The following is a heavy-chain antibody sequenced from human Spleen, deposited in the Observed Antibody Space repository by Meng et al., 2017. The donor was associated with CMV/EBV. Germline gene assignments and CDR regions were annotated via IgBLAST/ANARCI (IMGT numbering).Heavy chain of an antibody. Sequence: LSLSCAVSGGSISSNNWWRWVRQPPGKGLEWIGEIYHSGSTHYNTSLKSRVTISVDKSKNHFFLNLTSVTAADTAIYYCARGRGMRNWGQGALVTVSS. V-gene: IGHV4-4*02. CDR1: GGSISSNNW. CDR2: IYHSGST. J-gene: IGHJ4*02. CDR3: ARGRGMRN.